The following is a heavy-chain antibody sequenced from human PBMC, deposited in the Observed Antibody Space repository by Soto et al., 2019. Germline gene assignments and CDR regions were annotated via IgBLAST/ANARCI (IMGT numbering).Heavy chain of an antibody. D-gene: IGHD4-17*01. V-gene: IGHV1-18*01. J-gene: IGHJ6*03. CDR2: ISAYNGNT. CDR3: ARVTRIGHYYYYYMDV. CDR1: GYTFTSYG. Sequence: EASVKVSCKASGYTFTSYGISWVRQAPGQGLEWMGWISAYNGNTNYAQKLQGRVTMTTDTSTSAAYMELRSLRSDDTAVYYCARVTRIGHYYYYYMDVWGKGTTVTVSS.